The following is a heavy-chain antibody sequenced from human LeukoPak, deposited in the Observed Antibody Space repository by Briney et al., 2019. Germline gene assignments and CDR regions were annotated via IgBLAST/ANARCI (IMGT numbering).Heavy chain of an antibody. CDR1: GGSFSGYY. Sequence: PSETLSLTCAVYGGSFSGYYWSWIRQPPGKGLEWIGEINHSGSTNYNPSLKSRVTISVDTSKNQFSLKVSSVTAADTAVYYCARSTYYDILTGYSPWYFDYWGQGTLVTVSS. CDR3: ARSTYYDILTGYSPWYFDY. D-gene: IGHD3-9*01. J-gene: IGHJ4*02. CDR2: INHSGST. V-gene: IGHV4-34*01.